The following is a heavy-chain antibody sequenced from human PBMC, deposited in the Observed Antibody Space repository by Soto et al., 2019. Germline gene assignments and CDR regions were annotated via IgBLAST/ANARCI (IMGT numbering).Heavy chain of an antibody. D-gene: IGHD3-10*01. V-gene: IGHV3-23*01. CDR2: ISSSGGLT. J-gene: IGHJ4*02. CDR3: ATVGFSFVY. Sequence: EVQLLVSGGRLVLPGGSLRLSCAASGFTFTSSAMNCVRQAPGKGLEWVSGISSSGGLTYYAESVKGQFRISRDNSKNKLSRQRNSLRAEYAAVYYCATVGFSFVYCCQGTLVTVAS. CDR1: GFTFTSSA.